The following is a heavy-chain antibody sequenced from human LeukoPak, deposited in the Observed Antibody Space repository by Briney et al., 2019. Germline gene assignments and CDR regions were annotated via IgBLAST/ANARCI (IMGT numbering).Heavy chain of an antibody. J-gene: IGHJ5*02. D-gene: IGHD2-2*01. CDR2: IYYSGST. CDR1: GGSISSSSYY. CDR3: ARHSWGQYQLPPRSNWFDP. Sequence: PSETLSLTCTVSGGSISSSSYYWGWIRQPPGKGLEWIGSIYYSGSTYYNPSLKSRVTISVDTSKNQFSLKLSSVTAADTAVYYCARHSWGQYQLPPRSNWFDPWGQGTLVTVSS. V-gene: IGHV4-39*01.